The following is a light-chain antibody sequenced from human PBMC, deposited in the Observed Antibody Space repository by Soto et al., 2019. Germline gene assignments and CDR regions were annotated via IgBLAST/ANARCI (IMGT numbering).Light chain of an antibody. V-gene: IGKV1-5*03. Sequence: DIQMTQSPSTLSASVGDRVTITCRASQSLSNSLAWYQQKAGKAPNLLIYKASSLESGVPSRFSGSGSGTEFTLTISSLQPDDVATYYCRQYVSYPVTFGGGTKVE. J-gene: IGKJ4*01. CDR2: KAS. CDR1: QSLSNS. CDR3: RQYVSYPVT.